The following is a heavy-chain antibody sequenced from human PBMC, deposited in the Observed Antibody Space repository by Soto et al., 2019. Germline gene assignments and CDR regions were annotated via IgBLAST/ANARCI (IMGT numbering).Heavy chain of an antibody. CDR1: GYTFTSYG. CDR3: ARDIRYYYDSSGYYPRDY. CDR2: ISAYNGNT. Sequence: QVQLVQSGAEVKKPGASVKVSCKASGYTFTSYGISWVRQAPGQGLEWMGWISAYNGNTNYAQKLQGRVTMTTDTPTSTAYKELRSLRSDDTALYYCARDIRYYYDSSGYYPRDYWGQGTLVTVSS. J-gene: IGHJ4*02. D-gene: IGHD3-22*01. V-gene: IGHV1-18*01.